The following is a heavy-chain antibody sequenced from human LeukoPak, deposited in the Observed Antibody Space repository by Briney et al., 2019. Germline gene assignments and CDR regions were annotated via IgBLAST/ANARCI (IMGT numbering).Heavy chain of an antibody. D-gene: IGHD3-9*01. J-gene: IGHJ4*02. CDR2: ISYDGSNK. V-gene: IGHV3-30*03. CDR3: ATGADILTDTEYYFDY. Sequence: PGRSLRLSCAASGFTFSSYGMHWVRQAPGKGLEWVAVISYDGSNKYYADSVKGRFTISRDNSKNTLYLQMNSLRAEDTAVYYCATGADILTDTEYYFDYWGQGTLVTVSS. CDR1: GFTFSSYG.